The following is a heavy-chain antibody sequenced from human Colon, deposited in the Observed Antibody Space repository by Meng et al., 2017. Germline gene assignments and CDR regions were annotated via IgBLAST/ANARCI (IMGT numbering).Heavy chain of an antibody. CDR1: SGSIKSGGYH. CDR3: ARDTLYGADY. Sequence: QVHLHESGSGQVRPSDDLSLVCTVSSGSIKSGGYHWSWVRQHPGKGLEYIGFMSDSGTTDYNPSLRSRVSISEIGSSKNQFSLTLRSVTAADTATYFCARDTLYGADYWGQGVLVTVSS. CDR2: MSDSGTT. J-gene: IGHJ4*02. D-gene: IGHD4-17*01. V-gene: IGHV4-31*03.